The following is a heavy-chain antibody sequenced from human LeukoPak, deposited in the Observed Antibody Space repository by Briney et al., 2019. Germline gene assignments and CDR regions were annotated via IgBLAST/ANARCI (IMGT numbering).Heavy chain of an antibody. CDR1: GFTFSSYA. CDR3: ARGALFYNWNDVKGWFDP. V-gene: IGHV3-21*01. J-gene: IGHJ5*02. D-gene: IGHD1-20*01. Sequence: PGGSLRLSCAASGFTFSSYAMSWVRQAPGKGLEWVSSISSSSSYIYYADSVKGRFTISRDNAKNSLYLQMNSLRAEDTAVYYCARGALFYNWNDVKGWFDPWGQGTLVTVSS. CDR2: ISSSSSYI.